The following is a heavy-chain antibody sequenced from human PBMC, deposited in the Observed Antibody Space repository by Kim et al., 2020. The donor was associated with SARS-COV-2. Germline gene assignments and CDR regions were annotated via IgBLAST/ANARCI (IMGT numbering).Heavy chain of an antibody. V-gene: IGHV4-59*01. Sequence: SETLSLTCTVSGGSISSYYWSWIRQPPGKGLEWIGYISYSGITNYNPSLRSRVTISVDTSRNHFSLKLSSVTAADTAVYYCARQLELVRFDPWGQGALVTVSS. CDR1: GGSISSYY. CDR2: ISYSGIT. D-gene: IGHD1-7*01. J-gene: IGHJ5*02. CDR3: ARQLELVRFDP.